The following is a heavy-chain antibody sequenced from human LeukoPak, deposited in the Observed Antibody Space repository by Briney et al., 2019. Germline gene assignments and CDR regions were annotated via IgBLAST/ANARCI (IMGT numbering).Heavy chain of an antibody. D-gene: IGHD3-10*01. CDR3: AKEGPPSEIWFGEFFDY. CDR1: GFTFSSYA. V-gene: IGHV3-23*01. CDR2: ISGSGGST. Sequence: GGSLRLSCAASGFTFSSYAMSWVRQAPGKGLEWVSAISGSGGSTYYADSVKGRFTISRDNSKNTLYLQMNSLRAEDTAVYYCAKEGPPSEIWFGEFFDYWAQGTLVTVSS. J-gene: IGHJ4*02.